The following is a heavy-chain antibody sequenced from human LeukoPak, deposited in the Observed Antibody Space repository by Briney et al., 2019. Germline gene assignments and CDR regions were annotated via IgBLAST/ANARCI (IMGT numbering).Heavy chain of an antibody. CDR3: ARGLRWSASPNRLDYYYYYGMDV. D-gene: IGHD4-23*01. Sequence: ASVKVSCKTSGYTFTNYDINWVRQATGQGLEWMGWINPKSGRTGYAQKFQGRVTFTRNTSISTAYMELNNLRSDDTAVYYCARGLRWSASPNRLDYYYYYGMDVWGQGTTVTVSS. CDR2: INPKSGRT. V-gene: IGHV1-8*03. J-gene: IGHJ6*02. CDR1: GYTFTNYD.